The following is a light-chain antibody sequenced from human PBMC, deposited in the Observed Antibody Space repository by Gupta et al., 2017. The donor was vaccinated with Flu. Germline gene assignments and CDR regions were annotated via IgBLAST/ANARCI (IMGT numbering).Light chain of an antibody. J-gene: IGLJ1*01. CDR3: CSYSYSSTYV. CDR1: TSDIGYTNY. CDR2: EVN. V-gene: IGLV2-14*01. Sequence: QSALTQPASVSGSPGQSITISCTGTTSDIGYTNYVSWYQHHPGKAPNLMIYEVNNRPAGVAHRFSGSKSGNTASLTISGLQTEDEADYYCCSYSYSSTYVFGTGTYVTVL.